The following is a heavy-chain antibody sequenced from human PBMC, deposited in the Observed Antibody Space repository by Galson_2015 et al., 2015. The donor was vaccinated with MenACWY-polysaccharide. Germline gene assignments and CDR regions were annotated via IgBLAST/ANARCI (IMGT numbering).Heavy chain of an antibody. D-gene: IGHD6-19*01. CDR2: IKPDGSDK. J-gene: IGHJ4*02. V-gene: IGHV3-7*01. CDR1: GFTCGSSC. CDR3: ARATYNGGWYPDYFDY. Sequence: SLIPAYAASGFTCGSSCLRWGRQAPGAGLVRGANIKPDGSDKNYVDSVKGRSTIFQDNAKNSVYLQMNGLRAEDTAIFFCARATYNGGWYPDYFDYWGQGALVTVSS.